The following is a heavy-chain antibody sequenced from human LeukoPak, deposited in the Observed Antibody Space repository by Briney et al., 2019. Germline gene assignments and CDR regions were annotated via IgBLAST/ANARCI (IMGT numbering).Heavy chain of an antibody. Sequence: PGGSLRLSCAASGFTFSIYGMGWVRQAPGKGLEWVSSISSSSSYIYYADSVKGRFTISRDNAKNSLYMQMNSLRAEDTAVYYCASLYSSGWYVDYWGKGTLGTVSS. V-gene: IGHV3-21*01. CDR2: ISSSSSYI. D-gene: IGHD6-19*01. CDR3: ASLYSSGWYVDY. J-gene: IGHJ4*02. CDR1: GFTFSIYG.